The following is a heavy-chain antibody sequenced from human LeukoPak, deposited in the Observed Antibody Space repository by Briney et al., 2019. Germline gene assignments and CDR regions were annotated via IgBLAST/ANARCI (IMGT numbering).Heavy chain of an antibody. D-gene: IGHD1-26*01. CDR3: ARDGNFIVGARGAFDI. Sequence: SETLSLTCTVSGGSISSYYWSWIRQPPGKGLEWIGYIYYSGSTNYNPSLKSRVTISVDTSKNQFSLKLSSVTAADTAVYYCARDGNFIVGARGAFDIWGQGTMVTVSS. J-gene: IGHJ3*02. CDR2: IYYSGST. CDR1: GGSISSYY. V-gene: IGHV4-59*01.